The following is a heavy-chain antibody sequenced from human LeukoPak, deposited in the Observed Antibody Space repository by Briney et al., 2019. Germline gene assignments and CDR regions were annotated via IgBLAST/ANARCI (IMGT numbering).Heavy chain of an antibody. J-gene: IGHJ4*02. CDR3: AREDYYDSSGYQRFEFDY. D-gene: IGHD3-22*01. CDR2: INPNSGGT. Sequence: ASVKVSCKSSGYTFTGYYMHWVRQAPGQGHEWMGWINPNSGGTNYAQKFQGRVTMTRDTSISTAYMELSRLRSDDTAVYYCAREDYYDSSGYQRFEFDYWGQGNLVTVSS. CDR1: GYTFTGYY. V-gene: IGHV1-2*02.